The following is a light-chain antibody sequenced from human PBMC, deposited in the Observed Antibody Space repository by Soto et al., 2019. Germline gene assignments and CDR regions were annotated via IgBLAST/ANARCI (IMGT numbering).Light chain of an antibody. CDR2: EAS. J-gene: IGKJ3*01. Sequence: EIVLTQSPATLSLSPGERATLSCRASQSVSSYLAWYQQKPGQAPRLLIYEASNRATGIPARFSGSGSGTDFTLTISSLKPEDFAVYYCQHRSSWPFTFGPGTKVDIK. V-gene: IGKV3-11*01. CDR3: QHRSSWPFT. CDR1: QSVSSY.